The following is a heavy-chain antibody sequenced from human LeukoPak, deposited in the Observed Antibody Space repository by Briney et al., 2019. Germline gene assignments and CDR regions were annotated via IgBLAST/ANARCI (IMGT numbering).Heavy chain of an antibody. Sequence: SVKVSCKASGGTFSSYAISWVRQAPGQGLEWMGGIIPIFGTANYAQKFQGRVTITADKSTSTAYMELSSLRSEDTAVYYCGRELPDYYDILTGYSAFDYWGQGTLVTVSS. D-gene: IGHD3-9*01. CDR3: GRELPDYYDILTGYSAFDY. J-gene: IGHJ4*02. CDR2: IIPIFGTA. V-gene: IGHV1-69*06. CDR1: GGTFSSYA.